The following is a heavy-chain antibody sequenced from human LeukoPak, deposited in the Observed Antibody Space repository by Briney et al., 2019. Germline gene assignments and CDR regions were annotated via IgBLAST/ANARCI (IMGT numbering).Heavy chain of an antibody. Sequence: GGSLRLSWAASGFTFSSYAMSWVRQAPGKGLEWVSGISGSGGSTYYAASVKGRFTISRDNSKNTLYLQMNSLRAEDTAVYYCAESAYSGSYSNFDYWGQGTLVTVSS. CDR2: ISGSGGST. V-gene: IGHV3-23*01. CDR1: GFTFSSYA. J-gene: IGHJ4*02. D-gene: IGHD1-26*01. CDR3: AESAYSGSYSNFDY.